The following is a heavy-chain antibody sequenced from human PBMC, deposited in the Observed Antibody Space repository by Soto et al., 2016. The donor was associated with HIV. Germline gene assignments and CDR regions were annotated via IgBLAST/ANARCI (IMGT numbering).Heavy chain of an antibody. V-gene: IGHV1-8*03. CDR3: ARGGVVAGDWAPDGDYYYYMDV. CDR1: GYTFTTYD. D-gene: IGHD6-19*01. CDR2: MNPYSGNT. J-gene: IGHJ6*03. Sequence: QVQLVQSGAEVKKPGASVKVSCKASGYTFTTYDINWVRQATGQGLEWMGWMNPYSGNTGYAQKFQGRVTITRNTSISTVYMELSSLRSEDTAVYYCARGGVVAGDWAPDGDYYYYMDVWGKGTTVTVSS.